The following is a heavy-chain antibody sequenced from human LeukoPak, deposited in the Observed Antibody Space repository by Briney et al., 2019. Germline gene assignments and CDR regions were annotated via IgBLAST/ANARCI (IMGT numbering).Heavy chain of an antibody. J-gene: IGHJ5*02. V-gene: IGHV3-15*01. D-gene: IGHD3-9*01. CDR1: GFTFSNAW. CDR3: TTRYFDWLLPRWFDP. Sequence: GGSRRLSWAASGFTFSNAWMSWVRQAAGKGREWVGRTKSKTDGATTDYAAPVKGRFTISRDDSKNTLYLHMNSLKPEATAVYYCTTRYFDWLLPRWFDPWGPGTLVTVSS. CDR2: TKSKTDGATT.